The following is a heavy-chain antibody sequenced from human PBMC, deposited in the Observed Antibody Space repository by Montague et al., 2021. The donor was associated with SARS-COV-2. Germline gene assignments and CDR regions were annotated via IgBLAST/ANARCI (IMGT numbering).Heavy chain of an antibody. CDR1: GFSLSTSGMC. CDR2: XDWDDDK. CDR3: ARTHYDILAGYYIAFDY. D-gene: IGHD3-9*01. J-gene: IGHJ4*02. V-gene: IGHV2-70*01. Sequence: PALVKPTQTLTLTCTFSGFSLSTSGMCVSWIRQPPGKALEWLAHXDWDDDKYYSTSLRTRLTISKDTSKLQVVLTMTNMDPVDTATYYCARTHYDILAGYYIAFDYWGQGTLVTVSS.